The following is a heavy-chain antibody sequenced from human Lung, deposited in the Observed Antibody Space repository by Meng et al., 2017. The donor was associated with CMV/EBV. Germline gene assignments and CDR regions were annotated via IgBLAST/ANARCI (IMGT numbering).Heavy chain of an antibody. Sequence: ESXKISXAASGFTFDDYNMHWVRQAPGKGLEWVSLISWDGGTTYYADSVKGRFSISRDNSKNSLYLQLNSLRSEDTAFYYCAKDISFHAMAIPDNWGQGXLVTVSS. CDR1: GFTFDDYN. D-gene: IGHD5-24*01. CDR3: AKDISFHAMAIPDN. V-gene: IGHV3-43*01. CDR2: ISWDGGTT. J-gene: IGHJ4*02.